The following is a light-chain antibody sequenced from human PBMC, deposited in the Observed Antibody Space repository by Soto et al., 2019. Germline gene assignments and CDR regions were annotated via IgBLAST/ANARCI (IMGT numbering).Light chain of an antibody. CDR3: QQYNSLPYI. V-gene: IGKV1-5*03. CDR1: QSLSSR. Sequence: DIQMTQSPSTLSASVGDRVTITCRASQSLSSRLAWYQQKPGKAPNLLIYKASSLESGVPSRFSGSGSGTEFTLSISSLQPDDFATYYCQQYNSLPYIFGQGTKLEIK. CDR2: KAS. J-gene: IGKJ2*01.